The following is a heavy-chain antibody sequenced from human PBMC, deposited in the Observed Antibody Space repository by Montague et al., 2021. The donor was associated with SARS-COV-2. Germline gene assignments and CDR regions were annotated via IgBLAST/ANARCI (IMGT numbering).Heavy chain of an antibody. D-gene: IGHD3-10*01. CDR1: GGSISSYY. J-gene: IGHJ2*01. Sequence: SETLSLTCTVSGGSISSYYWSWIRQPPGKGLENIGYIFYIGSPTNNPPSKVGVPMSVNTSKNQFSLKLTSVTAADTAVYYCVRFQEGKFGSRTYSPFWYFDLWGRGTLVTVSS. CDR3: VRFQEGKFGSRTYSPFWYFDL. V-gene: IGHV4-59*08. CDR2: IFYIGSP.